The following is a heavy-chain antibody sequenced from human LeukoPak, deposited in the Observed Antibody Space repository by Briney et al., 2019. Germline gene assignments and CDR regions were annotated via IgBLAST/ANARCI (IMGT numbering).Heavy chain of an antibody. CDR1: GFTFSSYW. CDR3: ARATLGYSSGWYDN. V-gene: IGHV3-74*01. J-gene: IGHJ5*02. D-gene: IGHD6-19*01. CDR2: IKSDGSST. Sequence: GGSLRLSCAASGFTFSSYWMHWVRQAPGKGLVWVPRIKSDGSSTTYADSVKGRFTISRDNAKNTLYLQMNSLRAEDTAVYYCARATLGYSSGWYDNWGQGTLVTVSS.